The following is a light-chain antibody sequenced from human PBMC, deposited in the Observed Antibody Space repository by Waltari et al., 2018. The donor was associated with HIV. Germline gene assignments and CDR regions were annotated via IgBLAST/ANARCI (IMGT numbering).Light chain of an antibody. CDR3: QQRTNWT. J-gene: IGKJ1*01. Sequence: SLLTQSPATLSLSPGESATLSCRASQSVSSFLAWYQQKPGQSPRLLIYDSFNRATGIPARFSGSGSGTDFTLTISSLEPEDSAVYYCQQRTNWTFGQGTKVEIK. V-gene: IGKV3-11*01. CDR1: QSVSSF. CDR2: DSF.